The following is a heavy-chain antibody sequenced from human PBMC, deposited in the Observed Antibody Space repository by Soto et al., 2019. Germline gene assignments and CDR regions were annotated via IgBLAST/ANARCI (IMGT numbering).Heavy chain of an antibody. D-gene: IGHD3-16*01. Sequence: PGGSLRLSCATSGFTFSSYEMNWVRLAPGKGLEWISYISSTASTKHYADSVTGRFTISRDNAKNSLSLQMNSLRVEDTAVYYCARNGGGWGRGTLVTVSS. CDR2: ISSTASTK. V-gene: IGHV3-48*03. J-gene: IGHJ4*02. CDR1: GFTFSSYE. CDR3: ARNGGG.